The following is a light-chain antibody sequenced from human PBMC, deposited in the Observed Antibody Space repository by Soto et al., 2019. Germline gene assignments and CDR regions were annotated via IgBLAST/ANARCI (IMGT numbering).Light chain of an antibody. CDR1: QSVSNTL. CDR3: QQYGRSPLT. CDR2: ATS. J-gene: IGKJ4*01. Sequence: EIVLTQSPDTLSLSPGERATLSCRASQSVSNTLLAWYQQKPGQAPRLLIYATSNRATGIPDRFSGSGSGTDFTLSISRLEPEDFAVYYCQQYGRSPLTFGGGTKVDIK. V-gene: IGKV3-20*01.